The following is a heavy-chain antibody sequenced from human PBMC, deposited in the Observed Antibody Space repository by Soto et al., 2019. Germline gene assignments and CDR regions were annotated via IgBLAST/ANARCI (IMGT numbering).Heavy chain of an antibody. Sequence: PSETLSLTCPVSGGSISRGDYLWSWIRQSPGKGLEWIAYMYHIGSAYYNPSLRGRVTISVDTSKNQLSLNLTSVTAADTAVYYCARVGGTPYNWFDPWGPGILVTVSS. CDR2: MYHIGSA. J-gene: IGHJ5*02. D-gene: IGHD1-1*01. CDR1: GGSISRGDYL. CDR3: ARVGGTPYNWFDP. V-gene: IGHV4-30-2*06.